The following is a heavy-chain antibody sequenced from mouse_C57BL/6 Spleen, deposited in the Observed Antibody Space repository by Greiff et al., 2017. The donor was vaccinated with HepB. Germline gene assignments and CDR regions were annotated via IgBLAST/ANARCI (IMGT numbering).Heavy chain of an antibody. CDR3: ARSTYGSSSAY. CDR1: GYAFSSSW. J-gene: IGHJ3*01. D-gene: IGHD1-1*01. CDR2: IYPGDGDT. Sequence: QVQLQQSGPELVKPGASVKISCKASGYAFSSSWMNWVKQRPGKGLEWIGRIYPGDGDTNYNGKFKGKATLTADKSSSTAYMQLSSLTSEDSVVYFCARSTYGSSSAYWGQGTLVTVSA. V-gene: IGHV1-82*01.